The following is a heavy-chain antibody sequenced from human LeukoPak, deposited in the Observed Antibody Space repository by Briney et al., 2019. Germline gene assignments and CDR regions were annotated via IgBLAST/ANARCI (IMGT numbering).Heavy chain of an antibody. CDR1: GFTFSSYG. CDR3: ARGIRYFDWLLYY. CDR2: IWYDGSNK. V-gene: IGHV3-33*01. D-gene: IGHD3-9*01. Sequence: PGGSLRLSCAASGFTFSSYGMHWVRQAPGKGLEWVAVIWYDGSNKYYADSVKGRFTISRDNSKNTLYLQMNSLRAEDTAVYYCARGIRYFDWLLYYWGQGTLVTVSS. J-gene: IGHJ4*02.